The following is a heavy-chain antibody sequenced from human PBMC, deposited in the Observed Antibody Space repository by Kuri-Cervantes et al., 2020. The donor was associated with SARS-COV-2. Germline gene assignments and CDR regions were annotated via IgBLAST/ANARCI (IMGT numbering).Heavy chain of an antibody. V-gene: IGHV3-48*01. D-gene: IGHD3-10*01. CDR3: ARAYGGAFDI. CDR2: ISSSSSTI. Sequence: GSLRLPGAASGFTFRSYSMNGVRQAPGKGLEGVSYISSSSSTIYYADPVKGRFTISRDNAKNSLFLQMNSLRAEDTAVYYCARAYGGAFDIWGQGTMVPVAS. J-gene: IGHJ3*02. CDR1: GFTFRSYS.